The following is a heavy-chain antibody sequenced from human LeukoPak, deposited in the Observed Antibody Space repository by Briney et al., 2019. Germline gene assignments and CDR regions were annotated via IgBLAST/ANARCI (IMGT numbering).Heavy chain of an antibody. J-gene: IGHJ3*01. D-gene: IGHD3-10*01. CDR3: ARGRVYFYGSGSRYLDDSFDL. Sequence: SETLSLTCTVAGDSISSYYWSWIRQSPGKGLEWVGQISYGGNTKYNPSLRGRVTISADTSKFSLKLTSVTAADTAMYYCARGRVYFYGSGSRYLDDSFDLWGQGTTVSVSS. CDR1: GDSISSYY. V-gene: IGHV4-59*01. CDR2: ISYGGNT.